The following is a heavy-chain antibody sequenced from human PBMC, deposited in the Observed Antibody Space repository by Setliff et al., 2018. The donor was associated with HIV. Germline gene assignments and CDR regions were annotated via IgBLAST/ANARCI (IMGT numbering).Heavy chain of an antibody. CDR3: VRPSFGIGGGSMFDS. V-gene: IGHV4-39*01. Sequence: PSETLSLTCTVSGESISGSSYSWGWIRQPPGKGLEWIGSIYYSGSTYYNPSLKSRVTLSAGTSKRQFFLNLSSATTADTAMYYCVRPSFGIGGGSMFDSWGQGIVVTVSS. CDR1: GESISGSSYS. J-gene: IGHJ4*02. D-gene: IGHD3-3*01. CDR2: IYYSGST.